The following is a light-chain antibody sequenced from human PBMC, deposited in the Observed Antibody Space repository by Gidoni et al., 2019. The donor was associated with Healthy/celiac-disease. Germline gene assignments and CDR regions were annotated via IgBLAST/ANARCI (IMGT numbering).Light chain of an antibody. CDR2: DAS. CDR1: QDISNY. Sequence: DIQMTKSPSSLSASVGDRVTITFQASQDISNYLNSYQQKPGKAPKLLIYDASNFETVVPSRFSGSVSGTDFTFTISSLQPEDIATYYSQQYVNLPRFTFGPGTKVDIK. CDR3: QQYVNLPRFT. J-gene: IGKJ3*01. V-gene: IGKV1-33*01.